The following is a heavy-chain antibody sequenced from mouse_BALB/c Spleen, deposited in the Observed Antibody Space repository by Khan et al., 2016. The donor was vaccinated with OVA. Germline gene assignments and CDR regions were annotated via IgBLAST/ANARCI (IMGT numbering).Heavy chain of an antibody. Sequence: VQLKQSGPELVKPGASVKISCKASGYSFTGHFMNWVMQSHGKSLEWIGRINPYIGETFYNQKFKDNATLTVDESSRTALMELRRLASEDSEVYYCARQNGNDIDYWGQGTTLTVSS. D-gene: IGHD2-2*01. CDR3: ARQNGNDIDY. J-gene: IGHJ2*01. V-gene: IGHV1-20*02. CDR1: GYSFTGHF. CDR2: INPYIGET.